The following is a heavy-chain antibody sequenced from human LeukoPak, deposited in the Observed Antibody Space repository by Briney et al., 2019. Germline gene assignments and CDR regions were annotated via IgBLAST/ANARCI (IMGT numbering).Heavy chain of an antibody. V-gene: IGHV1-2*02. CDR3: ARVRFLEWLTFDP. CDR2: INPNSGGT. Sequence: ASVKVSCKASGYTFTGYYMHWVRQAPGQGLEWMGWINPNSGGTNYAQKFQGRVTMTRDTSISTAYMELSRLRSDDTAVYYCARVRFLEWLTFDPWGQGTLVTVSS. D-gene: IGHD3-3*01. J-gene: IGHJ5*02. CDR1: GYTFTGYY.